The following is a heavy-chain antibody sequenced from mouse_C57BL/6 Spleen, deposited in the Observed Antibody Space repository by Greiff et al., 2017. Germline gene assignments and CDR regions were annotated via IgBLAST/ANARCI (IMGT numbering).Heavy chain of an antibody. D-gene: IGHD2-5*01. Sequence: EVQLQQSGPELVKPGDSVKISCKASGYSFTGYFMNWVMQSHGKSLEWIGRINPYNGATFYNQKFKGKATLTVDKSSSTAHMELWSLTSEDSSVYYCAKDDSNRDYYAMDYWGQGTSVTVSS. CDR3: AKDDSNRDYYAMDY. V-gene: IGHV1-20*01. J-gene: IGHJ4*01. CDR1: GYSFTGYF. CDR2: INPYNGAT.